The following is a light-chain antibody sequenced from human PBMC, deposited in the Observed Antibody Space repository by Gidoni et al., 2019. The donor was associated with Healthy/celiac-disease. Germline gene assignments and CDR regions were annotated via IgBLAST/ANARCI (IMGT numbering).Light chain of an antibody. V-gene: IGKV1-5*03. Sequence: DIKMTQSPSTLSAYVGDRVTITCRASQSISSWLAWYQQKPGKAPKLLIYKASILESGVTSRFSGIGSGTEFTLTISSLQPDDFATYYCQQYKSYLTFGPGTKVEIK. CDR1: QSISSW. J-gene: IGKJ1*01. CDR2: KAS. CDR3: QQYKSYLT.